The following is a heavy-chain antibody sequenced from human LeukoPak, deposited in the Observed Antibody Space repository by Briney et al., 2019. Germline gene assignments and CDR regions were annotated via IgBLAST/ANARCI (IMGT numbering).Heavy chain of an antibody. D-gene: IGHD3-9*01. J-gene: IGHJ4*02. CDR2: IRYDGSNK. V-gene: IGHV3-30*02. CDR3: AKGGWDYDILTGYSSTIDY. CDR1: GFTFSSYG. Sequence: QSGGSLRLSCAASGFTFSSYGMHWVRQAPGKGLEWVAFIRYDGSNKYYADSVKGRFTISRDNSKNTLYLQMNSLRAEDTAVYYCAKGGWDYDILTGYSSTIDYWGQGTLVTVSS.